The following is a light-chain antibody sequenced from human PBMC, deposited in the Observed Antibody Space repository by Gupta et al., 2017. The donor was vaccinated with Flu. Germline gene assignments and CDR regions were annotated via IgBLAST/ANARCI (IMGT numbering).Light chain of an antibody. Sequence: DIQLTQSPSFLSASVGDRVTITCRASQGISDYFAWYQQEPGRVPKLLISAASTLQSGVPSRFSGSGSGTEFTLTVSSLQPEDFATYYCQQLKSYPVTFGGGTKVEI. V-gene: IGKV1-9*01. CDR3: QQLKSYPVT. CDR2: AAS. CDR1: QGISDY. J-gene: IGKJ4*01.